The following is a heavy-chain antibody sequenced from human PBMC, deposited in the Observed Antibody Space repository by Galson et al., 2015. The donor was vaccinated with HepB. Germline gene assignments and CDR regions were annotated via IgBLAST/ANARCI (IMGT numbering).Heavy chain of an antibody. CDR2: ISGSGGST. CDR3: AKDQSPWDIVVVPAAMDFDY. Sequence: SLRLSCAASGFTFSSYAMGWVRQAPGKGLEWVSAISGSGGSTYYADSVKGRFTISRDNSKNTLYLQINSLRAEDTAVYHCAKDQSPWDIVVVPAAMDFDYWGQGTLVTVSS. J-gene: IGHJ4*02. CDR1: GFTFSSYA. D-gene: IGHD2-2*01. V-gene: IGHV3-23*01.